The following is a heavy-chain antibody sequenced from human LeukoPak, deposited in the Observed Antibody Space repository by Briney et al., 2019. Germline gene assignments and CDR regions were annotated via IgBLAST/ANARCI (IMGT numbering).Heavy chain of an antibody. CDR3: AKDSSGGAYCSSTSCYGRWFDP. D-gene: IGHD2-2*01. J-gene: IGHJ5*02. CDR1: GYSFSSHA. V-gene: IGHV3-23*01. CDR2: ISGSGGNT. Sequence: GGSLRLSCAASGYSFSSHAMSWVRQAPGKGLEWVSAISGSGGNTYYADSVKGRFTISRDNSKNTLYLQMNSLRVEDTAVYYCAKDSSGGAYCSSTSCYGRWFDPWGQGTLVTVSS.